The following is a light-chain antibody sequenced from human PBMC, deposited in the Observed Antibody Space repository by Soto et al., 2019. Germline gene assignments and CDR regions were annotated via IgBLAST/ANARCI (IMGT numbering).Light chain of an antibody. CDR2: KAS. J-gene: IGKJ2*01. V-gene: IGKV1-5*03. Sequence: DIQMTQSPSTLSASVGDRVTIACRASQSISSWLAWYQQKPGKAPKLLIYKASSLESGVPSRFSGSESGTEFTLTISSLQPDDFATYYCQQYNVYPYTFGQGTKLEIK. CDR3: QQYNVYPYT. CDR1: QSISSW.